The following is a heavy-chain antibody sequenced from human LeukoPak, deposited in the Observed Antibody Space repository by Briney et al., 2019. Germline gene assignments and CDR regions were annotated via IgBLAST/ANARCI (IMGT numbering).Heavy chain of an antibody. CDR1: GFRFSDFP. CDR3: AKVLSTTIDYWYGMDV. D-gene: IGHD1-14*01. Sequence: GGSLGLSCAASGFRFSDFPLIWVRLTPGKGLEAFSSISAAADRTYYIDSVKGRFTISRDNSKNTLFLQMNGLRAEDTAVYYCAKVLSTTIDYWYGMDVWGQGTTVTVSS. J-gene: IGHJ6*02. CDR2: ISAAADRT. V-gene: IGHV3-23*01.